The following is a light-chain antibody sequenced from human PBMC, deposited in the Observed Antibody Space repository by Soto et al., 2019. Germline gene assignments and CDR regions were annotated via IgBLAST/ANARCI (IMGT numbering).Light chain of an antibody. CDR3: TSYAGSNIWV. CDR1: SSDVGAYKY. V-gene: IGLV2-8*01. Sequence: QSALTQPPSASGSPGQSVTISCTGTSSDVGAYKYVSWYQQYPGKAPKLMIYEVSKRPSGVPDRFSGSNSGNTASLTVSGLQAEDEAHYYCTSYAGSNIWVFGGGTKLTVL. CDR2: EVS. J-gene: IGLJ3*02.